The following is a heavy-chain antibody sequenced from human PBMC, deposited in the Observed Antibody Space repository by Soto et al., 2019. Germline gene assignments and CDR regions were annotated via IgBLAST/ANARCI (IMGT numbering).Heavy chain of an antibody. Sequence: PSETLSLTCTVSGGSISSYYWSWIRQPPGKGLEWIGYIYYSGSTNYNPSLKSRVTISVDTSKNQFSLKLSSVTAADTAVYYCASADYYDSSGYYLLGAFDIWGQGTMVTVSS. V-gene: IGHV4-59*08. CDR2: IYYSGST. CDR3: ASADYYDSSGYYLLGAFDI. CDR1: GGSISSYY. D-gene: IGHD3-22*01. J-gene: IGHJ3*02.